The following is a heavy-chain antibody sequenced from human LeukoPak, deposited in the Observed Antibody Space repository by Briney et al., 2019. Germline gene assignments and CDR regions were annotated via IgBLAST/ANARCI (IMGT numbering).Heavy chain of an antibody. V-gene: IGHV1-58*01. CDR2: IVVGSGNT. J-gene: IGHJ3*01. D-gene: IGHD4-23*01. Sequence: ASVKVSCKASGFTFTSSAVQWVRQARGQRLGWIVWIVVGSGNTNYAQKFQERVTITRDMSTSTVYMELSSLRSEDTAVYYCAAEGRPTVVTFRKGAVDLWGQGTMVTVSS. CDR1: GFTFTSSA. CDR3: AAEGRPTVVTFRKGAVDL.